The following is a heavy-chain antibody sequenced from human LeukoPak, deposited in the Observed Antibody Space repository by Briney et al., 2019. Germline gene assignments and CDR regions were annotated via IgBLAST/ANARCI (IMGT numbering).Heavy chain of an antibody. V-gene: IGHV3-23*01. J-gene: IGHJ4*02. CDR2: ISGSGGST. CDR1: SLILSSHA. D-gene: IGHD2-2*01. CDR3: AKDHCSSTSCYVFDY. Sequence: GPSQRPSCAATSLILSSHAMSWARQAPGKGLEWVSPISGSGGSTYYTDSVKGPFTISRDNSKNTLYLQMNSLRAEDTAVYYCAKDHCSSTSCYVFDYWGQGTLVTVSS.